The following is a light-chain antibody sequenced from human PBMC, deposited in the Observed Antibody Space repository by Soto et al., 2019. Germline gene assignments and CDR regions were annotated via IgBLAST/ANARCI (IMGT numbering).Light chain of an antibody. CDR1: SSDVGGYNY. Sequence: QSALTQPPSASGSPGQSVTISCTGTSSDVGGYNYVSWYQQHPGKAPKLMIYEVSKRPSGVPHRFSGSKSGNTASLTVSGLQAEDEADYYCSSYTDSSNYVFGTGTKLTVL. CDR2: EVS. J-gene: IGLJ1*01. CDR3: SSYTDSSNYV. V-gene: IGLV2-8*01.